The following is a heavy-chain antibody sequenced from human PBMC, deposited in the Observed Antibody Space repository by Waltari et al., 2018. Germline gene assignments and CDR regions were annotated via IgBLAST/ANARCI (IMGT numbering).Heavy chain of an antibody. CDR1: GFTFSSYW. CDR2: IKQDGSEK. J-gene: IGHJ4*02. CDR3: ARDPDTAMVGGIDY. Sequence: EVQLVESGGGLVQPGGSLRLSCAASGFTFSSYWMSWVRQAPGKGLEWVANIKQDGSEKYYVDSVKGRFTISRDNAKNSLYLQMNSLRAEDTAVYYCARDPDTAMVGGIDYWGQGTLVTVSS. V-gene: IGHV3-7*01. D-gene: IGHD5-18*01.